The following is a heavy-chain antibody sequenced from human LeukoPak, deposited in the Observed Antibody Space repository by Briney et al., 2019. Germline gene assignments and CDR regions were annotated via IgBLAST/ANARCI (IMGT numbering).Heavy chain of an antibody. J-gene: IGHJ5*02. Sequence: ASVKVSCKASGYTFTSYDINWVRQATGQGLEWMGWMNPNSGNTGYAQKFQGRVTMTRNTSISTAYMELSRLRSDDTAVYYCAGADMVWGVGLFFDRNWFDPWGQGTLVTVSS. CDR3: AGADMVWGVGLFFDRNWFDP. CDR2: MNPNSGNT. V-gene: IGHV1-8*01. CDR1: GYTFTSYD. D-gene: IGHD3-10*01.